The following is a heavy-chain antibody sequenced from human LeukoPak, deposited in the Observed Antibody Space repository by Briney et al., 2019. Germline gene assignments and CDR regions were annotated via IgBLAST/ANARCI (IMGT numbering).Heavy chain of an antibody. D-gene: IGHD2-2*01. V-gene: IGHV4-34*01. CDR1: GGSFSGYY. CDR2: INHSGST. J-gene: IGHJ6*02. CDR3: ARGSEEKIVVVPAASEGPGMDV. Sequence: SETLSLTCAVHGGSFSGYYWSWIRQPPGKGLEWIGEINHSGSTNYNPSLKSRVTISVDTSKNQFSLKLSSVTAADTAVYYCARGSEEKIVVVPAASEGPGMDVWGQGTTVTVSS.